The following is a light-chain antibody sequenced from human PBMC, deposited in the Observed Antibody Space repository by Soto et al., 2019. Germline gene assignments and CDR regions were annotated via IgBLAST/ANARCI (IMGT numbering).Light chain of an antibody. CDR3: QQYYTTPYT. CDR2: WAS. Sequence: DIVMTQSPDSLAVSLGERATINCKSSQSVLSSSNNKNYLVWYQQKPGQPPKSLIYWASTRESWVPDRFSGSGSATDFTLTISSLQAEDVALYYCQQYYTTPYTFGQGTKLEI. J-gene: IGKJ2*01. V-gene: IGKV4-1*01. CDR1: QSVLSSSNNKNY.